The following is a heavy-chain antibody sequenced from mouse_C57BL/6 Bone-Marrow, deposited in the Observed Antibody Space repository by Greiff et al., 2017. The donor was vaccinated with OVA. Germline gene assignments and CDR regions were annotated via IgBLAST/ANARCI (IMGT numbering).Heavy chain of an antibody. J-gene: IGHJ2*01. CDR2: IDPNSGGT. CDR1: GYTFTSYW. V-gene: IGHV1-72*01. D-gene: IGHD2-4*01. Sequence: VQLQQSGAELVKPGASVKLSCKASGYTFTSYWMHWVKQRPGRGLEWIGRIDPNSGGTKYNEKFKSKATLTVDKPSSTAYMQLSSLTSEDSAVYYGARWYDYDENYFDYWGQGTTLTVSS. CDR3: ARWYDYDENYFDY.